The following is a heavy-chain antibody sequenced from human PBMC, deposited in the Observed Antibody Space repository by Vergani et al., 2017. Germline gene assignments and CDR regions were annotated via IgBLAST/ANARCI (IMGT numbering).Heavy chain of an antibody. J-gene: IGHJ4*02. Sequence: QVQLVQSGAEVKKPGSSVKVSCKASGYTFTSYYMHWVRQAPGQGLEWMGIINPSGGSTSYAQKFKGRVTMPRDTSTSTVYMELSSLRSEDTAVYYCAREPTAMVTGWFDYWGQGTLVTVSS. D-gene: IGHD5-18*01. V-gene: IGHV1-46*01. CDR3: AREPTAMVTGWFDY. CDR2: INPSGGST. CDR1: GYTFTSYY.